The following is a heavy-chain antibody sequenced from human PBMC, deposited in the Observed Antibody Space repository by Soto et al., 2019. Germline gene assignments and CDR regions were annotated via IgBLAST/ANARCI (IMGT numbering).Heavy chain of an antibody. CDR2: IYSGGYT. CDR3: APRPGGGGY. CDR1: GFTVSNNY. J-gene: IGHJ4*02. V-gene: IGHV3-53*01. D-gene: IGHD3-10*01. Sequence: EVQLVESGGGLIQPGGSLRLSCAVSGFTVSNNYMSWVRQAPGKGLEGVSVIYSGGYTAYGDSVKGRFTISRDNSKNNNYLQKNTLGAGGPAFFYWAPRPGGGGYWGQGTLVTVSS.